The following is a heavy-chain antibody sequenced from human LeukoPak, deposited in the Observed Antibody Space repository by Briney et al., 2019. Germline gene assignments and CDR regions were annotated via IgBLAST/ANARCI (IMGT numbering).Heavy chain of an antibody. CDR2: ISGSGGST. CDR1: GFTFSSYA. Sequence: GGSLRLSCAASGFTFSSYAMSWVRQAPGKGLELVSGISGSGGSTYYTDSVKGRFTISRDNSKNTLYLQMNSLRAEDTAVYYCAMRPPDFYYYGMDVWGQGTTVTVSS. D-gene: IGHD3-3*01. CDR3: AMRPPDFYYYGMDV. V-gene: IGHV3-23*01. J-gene: IGHJ6*02.